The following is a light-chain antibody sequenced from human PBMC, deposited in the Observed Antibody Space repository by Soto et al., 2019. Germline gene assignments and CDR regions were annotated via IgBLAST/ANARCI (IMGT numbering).Light chain of an antibody. Sequence: EIVMTQSPATLSVSPGERATLSCRASQSVSSDLDWYQQKPGQAPRLLVYDVSSRATGIPARFSGSGSETEFTLTISSLQSEDFAVYYCQQYNNWPLTFGGGTKVEIK. J-gene: IGKJ4*01. CDR3: QQYNNWPLT. V-gene: IGKV3-15*01. CDR2: DVS. CDR1: QSVSSD.